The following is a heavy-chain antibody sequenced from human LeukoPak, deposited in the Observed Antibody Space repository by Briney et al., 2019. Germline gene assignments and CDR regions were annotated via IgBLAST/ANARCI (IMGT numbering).Heavy chain of an antibody. CDR3: AKPDSLTATFYFDY. CDR1: GFTFSSYG. D-gene: IGHD1-14*01. Sequence: PGGSLTLSCAAYGFTFSSYGMHWVRQAPGKGLEWVAFISYSGSMKYAAASVRGRCAISRDNSKNTLYLPMNSLTAEDTAVYYCAKPDSLTATFYFDYWGQGTLVTVSS. J-gene: IGHJ4*02. V-gene: IGHV3-30*18. CDR2: ISYSGSMK.